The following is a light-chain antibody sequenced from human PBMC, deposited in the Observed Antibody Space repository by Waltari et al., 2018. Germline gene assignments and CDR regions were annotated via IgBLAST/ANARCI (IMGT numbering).Light chain of an antibody. CDR1: QNIGRY. Sequence: EIALTQSPGTLSLSPGERATLSCRASQNIGRYLVWYQQKPGQAPRLHIYEASRRATGSPDRFRGSGSGTDFSLTISRLEPEDFAVYYCQNHERLPATFGQGTKVEIK. CDR2: EAS. J-gene: IGKJ1*01. V-gene: IGKV3-20*01. CDR3: QNHERLPAT.